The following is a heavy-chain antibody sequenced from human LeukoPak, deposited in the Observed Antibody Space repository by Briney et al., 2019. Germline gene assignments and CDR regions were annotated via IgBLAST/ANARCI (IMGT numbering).Heavy chain of an antibody. CDR2: IYYSGST. Sequence: SETLSLTCTVSGGSISSYYWSWIRQPPGKRLEWIGHIYYSGSTNYNPSLKSRVTISVDTSKNQFSLKLSSVTAADTAVYYCASRYYYVSGSYYNHFDPWGQGTLVTVSS. V-gene: IGHV4-59*01. J-gene: IGHJ5*02. CDR1: GGSISSYY. D-gene: IGHD3-10*01. CDR3: ASRYYYVSGSYYNHFDP.